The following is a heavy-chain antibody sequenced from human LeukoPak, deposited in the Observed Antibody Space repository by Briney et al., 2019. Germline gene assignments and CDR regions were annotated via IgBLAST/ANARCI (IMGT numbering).Heavy chain of an antibody. Sequence: GGSLRLSCAASGFTFSSYAMSWVRQAPGKGLEWVSAISGSGGSTYYAEYVKGRFTISRDNSKNTLYLQMNSLRAEDTAVYYCANYPYYYGSGSYPSSHYFDYWGQGILVTVSS. V-gene: IGHV3-23*01. CDR1: GFTFSSYA. J-gene: IGHJ4*02. CDR2: ISGSGGST. D-gene: IGHD3-10*01. CDR3: ANYPYYYGSGSYPSSHYFDY.